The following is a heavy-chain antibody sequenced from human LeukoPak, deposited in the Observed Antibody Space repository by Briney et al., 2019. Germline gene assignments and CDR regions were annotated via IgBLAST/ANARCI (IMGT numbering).Heavy chain of an antibody. J-gene: IGHJ4*02. V-gene: IGHV4-34*01. D-gene: IGHD5-12*01. CDR1: GGSFSGYY. CDR2: INHSGST. Sequence: SETLSLTCAVYGGSFSGYYWSWIRQPPGKGLEWIGEINHSGSTNYNPSLKSRVTISVDTSKNPSSLRLSSVTAADTAVYYCATGGGYVGYDFEHRLHDYWGQGTLVTVS. CDR3: ATGGGYVGYDFEHRLHDY.